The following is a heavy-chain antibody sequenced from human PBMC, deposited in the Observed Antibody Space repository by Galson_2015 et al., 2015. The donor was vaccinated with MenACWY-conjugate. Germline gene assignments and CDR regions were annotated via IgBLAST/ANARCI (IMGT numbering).Heavy chain of an antibody. Sequence: SLRLSCAASGFTFSSYAMSWVRQAPGKGLEWVSAISGSGGSTYYADSVKGRFTISRDNSKNTLYLQMNSLRAEDTAVYYCAKHYGDYEGAFDIWGQGTMVTVSS. D-gene: IGHD4-17*01. J-gene: IGHJ3*02. CDR1: GFTFSSYA. CDR2: ISGSGGST. CDR3: AKHYGDYEGAFDI. V-gene: IGHV3-23*01.